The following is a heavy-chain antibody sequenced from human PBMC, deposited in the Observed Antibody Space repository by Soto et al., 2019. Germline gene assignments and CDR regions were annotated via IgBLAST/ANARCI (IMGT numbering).Heavy chain of an antibody. D-gene: IGHD1-26*01. J-gene: IGHJ3*02. CDR3: ARDWGSGSYFVGGDDAFDI. CDR2: ISAYNGNT. V-gene: IGHV1-18*01. Sequence: ASVKVSCKASGYTFTSYGISWVRQAPGQGLEWMGWISAYNGNTNYAQKLQGRVTMTTDTSTSTAYMELRSLRYDDTAVYYCARDWGSGSYFVGGDDAFDIWGQGTMVTVSS. CDR1: GYTFTSYG.